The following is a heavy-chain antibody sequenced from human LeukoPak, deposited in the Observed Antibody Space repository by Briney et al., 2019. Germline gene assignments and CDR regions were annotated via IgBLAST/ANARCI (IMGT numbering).Heavy chain of an antibody. J-gene: IGHJ3*02. Sequence: KPSETLSLTCTVSGGSISSYYWSWIRQPPGKGLKWIGYIYYSGSTNYNPSLKSRVTISVDTSKNQFSLKLSSVTAADTAVYYCARDRGGQRTFDIWGQGTMVTVSS. V-gene: IGHV4-59*01. CDR2: IYYSGST. D-gene: IGHD3-10*01. CDR1: GGSISSYY. CDR3: ARDRGGQRTFDI.